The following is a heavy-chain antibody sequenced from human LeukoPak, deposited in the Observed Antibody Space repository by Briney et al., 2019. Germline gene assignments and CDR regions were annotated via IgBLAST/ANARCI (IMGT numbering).Heavy chain of an antibody. J-gene: IGHJ3*01. CDR1: GFTFCSYA. Sequence: PGGFLRLSCAASGFTFCSYAMSWVRQAPGKGLEWVSIIYSGGVYSDGTTHYADSVKGRFTISRDSSKNTLYLQMNSLRAEDTAVYYCARRELLGYSYGLGAFNVWGQGTMVTVSS. V-gene: IGHV3-23*03. CDR2: IYSGGVYSDGTT. CDR3: ARRELLGYSYGLGAFNV. D-gene: IGHD5-18*01.